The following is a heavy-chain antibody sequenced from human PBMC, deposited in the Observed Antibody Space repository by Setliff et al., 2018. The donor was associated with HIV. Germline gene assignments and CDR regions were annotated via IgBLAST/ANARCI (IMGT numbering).Heavy chain of an antibody. CDR3: ARDRHSSGLGSYGP. J-gene: IGHJ5*02. CDR2: IDSSGTT. CDR1: GGSFGVYR. D-gene: IGHD3-10*01. Sequence: KASETLSLTCTISGGSFGVYRWSWIRQSAGRGLEWIGRIDSSGTTDYKPSLKGRVAISVDTSRNQFSLRVTSVTAADTAVYFCARDRHSSGLGSYGPWGPGILVTVS. V-gene: IGHV4-4*07.